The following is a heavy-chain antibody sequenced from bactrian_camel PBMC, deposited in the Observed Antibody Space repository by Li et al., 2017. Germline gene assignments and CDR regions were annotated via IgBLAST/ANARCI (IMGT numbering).Heavy chain of an antibody. J-gene: IGHJ6*01. Sequence: HVQLVESGGASVESGGSLRLSCIASGYDVSRGYMAWFRQAPGKEREGIGAQDSRGTSTYTESVKGRVTISVDRAKNTLYLQMNNLKPEDTAMYYCAADLPCSSLWPIKTATDDADFTYWGQGTQVTVS. D-gene: IGHD2*01. CDR2: QDSRGTS. V-gene: IGHV3S53*01. CDR3: AADLPCSSLWPIKTATDDADFTY. CDR1: GYDVSRGY.